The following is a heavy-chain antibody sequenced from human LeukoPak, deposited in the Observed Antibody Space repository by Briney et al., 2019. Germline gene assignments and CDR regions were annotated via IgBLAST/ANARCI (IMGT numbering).Heavy chain of an antibody. D-gene: IGHD6-13*01. CDR2: IYYSGST. J-gene: IGHJ3*02. CDR3: ASVSAGTDAFDI. Sequence: PSETLSLTCTVSGGSISSYYWSWIRQPPGKGLEWIGYIYYSGSTNYNPSLKSRVTISVDTSKNQLSLKLSSVTAADTAVYYCASVSAGTDAFDIWGQGTMVTVSS. V-gene: IGHV4-59*08. CDR1: GGSISSYY.